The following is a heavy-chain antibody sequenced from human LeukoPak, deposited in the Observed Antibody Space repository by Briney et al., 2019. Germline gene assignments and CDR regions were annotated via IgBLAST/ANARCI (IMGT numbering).Heavy chain of an antibody. CDR1: GFTFSSYW. CDR2: IKQDGSEK. V-gene: IGHV3-7*04. CDR3: ARPRAPDWNFDP. Sequence: PGGSLRLSCAASGFTFSSYWMSWVRQAPGKGLEWVANIKQDGSEKDCVDSVKGRFTISRDNAKKSLYLQMNSLRAEDTAVYYCARPRAPDWNFDPWGRGTLVTVSS. J-gene: IGHJ2*01.